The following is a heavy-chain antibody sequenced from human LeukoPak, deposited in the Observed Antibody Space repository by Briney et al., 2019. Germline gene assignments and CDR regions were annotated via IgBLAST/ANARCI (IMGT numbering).Heavy chain of an antibody. V-gene: IGHV3-21*01. CDR2: IHSSTIYK. CDR3: ARAANNSGAFDV. J-gene: IGHJ3*01. Sequence: PGGSLRLSCAASGFTFSSYNMQWVRQPPGKGLEWVSCIHSSTIYKYFADSLKGRFIISRDNTKNSLYLQMNGLRAEDTAVYYCARAANNSGAFDVWGQGTMVTVSS. CDR1: GFTFSSYN. D-gene: IGHD1-20*01.